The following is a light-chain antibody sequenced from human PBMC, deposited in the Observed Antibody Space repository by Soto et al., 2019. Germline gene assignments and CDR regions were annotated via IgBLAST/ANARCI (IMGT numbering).Light chain of an antibody. V-gene: IGKV3-15*01. CDR1: QSVSSN. CDR3: QQYNNWPPWT. CDR2: GAS. Sequence: RVMTQSPATLSVSPGERATLSCRASQSVSSNLAWYQQKPGQAPRLLIYGASTRATGIPARFSGSGSGTEFTLTISSLQSEDFAVYYCQQYNNWPPWTFGQGTKVDI. J-gene: IGKJ1*01.